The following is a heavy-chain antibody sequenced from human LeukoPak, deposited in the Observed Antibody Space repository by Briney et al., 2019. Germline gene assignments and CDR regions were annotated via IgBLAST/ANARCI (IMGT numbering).Heavy chain of an antibody. CDR3: ASSAWRTDAFDI. CDR2: IIPIFGTA. CDR1: GGTFSSYA. Sequence: ASVKVSCKASGGTFSSYAISWVRQAPGQGLEWMGRIIPIFGTANYAQKFQGRVTITTDESTSTAYMELSSLRSEDTAVYYCASSAWRTDAFDIWGQGTMVTVSS. V-gene: IGHV1-69*05. J-gene: IGHJ3*02. D-gene: IGHD3-10*01.